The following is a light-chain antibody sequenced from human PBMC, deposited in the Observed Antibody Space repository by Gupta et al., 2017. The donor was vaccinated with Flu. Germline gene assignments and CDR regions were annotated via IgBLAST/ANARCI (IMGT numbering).Light chain of an antibody. V-gene: IGLV4-69*01. CDR2: LNSDGSH. CDR3: QTWGTGIGV. J-gene: IGLJ3*02. CDR1: SGNSSYA. Sequence: VKLTCTLSSGNSSYAIAWHQQQPEKGPRYLMKLNSDGSHSKGDGIPDRFSGSSSGAERYLTISSLQSEDEADYYCQTWGTGIGVFGGGTKLTVL.